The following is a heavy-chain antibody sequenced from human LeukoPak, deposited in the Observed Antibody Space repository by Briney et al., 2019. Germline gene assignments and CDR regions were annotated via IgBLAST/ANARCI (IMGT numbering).Heavy chain of an antibody. D-gene: IGHD3-9*01. CDR3: AIRKYYDILTGYRKIPTSGFDP. CDR1: GGSFSGYY. CDR2: INHSGST. Sequence: SETLSLTCAVYGGSFSGYYWSWIRQPPGEGLEWIGEINHSGSTNYNPSLKSRVTISVDTSKNQFSLKLSSVTAADTAVYYCAIRKYYDILTGYRKIPTSGFDPWGQGTLVTVSS. V-gene: IGHV4-34*01. J-gene: IGHJ5*02.